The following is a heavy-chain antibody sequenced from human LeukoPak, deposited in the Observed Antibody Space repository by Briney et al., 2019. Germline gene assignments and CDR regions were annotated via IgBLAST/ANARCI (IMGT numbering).Heavy chain of an antibody. D-gene: IGHD1-26*01. J-gene: IGHJ4*02. CDR2: ISSSSSTI. CDR1: GFTFSSYS. CDR3: ARVPLGRGYFDH. V-gene: IGHV3-48*01. Sequence: GGSLRLSCAASGFTFSSYSMNWVRQAPGKGLEWVSYISSSSSTIIYADSVKGRFTISRDNAKNSLYLQMNNLRAEDTAVYYCARVPLGRGYFDHWGQGTLVTVSS.